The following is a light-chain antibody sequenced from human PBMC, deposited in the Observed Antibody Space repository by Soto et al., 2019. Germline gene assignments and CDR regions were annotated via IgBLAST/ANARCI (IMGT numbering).Light chain of an antibody. CDR2: EVS. CDR1: SSDVGSHNL. CDR3: CSDGGSRAV. J-gene: IGLJ7*01. Sequence: QSALTQPASVSGSPGQSSTISCTGTSSDVGSHNLVSWYQQHPGQAPKLMIYEVSKRPLGVSARFSASKSGNTASLTISGLQAEDEADYYCCSDGGSRAVFGGGTQLTVL. V-gene: IGLV2-23*02.